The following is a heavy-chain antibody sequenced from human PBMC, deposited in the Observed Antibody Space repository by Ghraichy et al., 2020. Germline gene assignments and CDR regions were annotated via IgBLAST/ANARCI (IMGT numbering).Heavy chain of an antibody. V-gene: IGHV3-48*02. Sequence: GGSLRLSCAASGFTFSSYSMNWVRQAPGKGLEWVSYISSSSSTIYYADSVKGRFTISRDNAKNSLYLQMNSLRDEDTAVYYCARARGYVWGSYRAYYFDYWGQGTLVTVSS. D-gene: IGHD3-16*02. CDR2: ISSSSSTI. CDR3: ARARGYVWGSYRAYYFDY. J-gene: IGHJ4*02. CDR1: GFTFSSYS.